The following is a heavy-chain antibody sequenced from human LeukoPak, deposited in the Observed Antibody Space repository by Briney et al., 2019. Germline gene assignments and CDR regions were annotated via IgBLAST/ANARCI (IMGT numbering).Heavy chain of an antibody. J-gene: IGHJ1*01. CDR1: GFTFSTYA. CDR2: ISGSGGST. D-gene: IGHD2-15*01. Sequence: GGSLRLSCAASGFTFSTYAMSWVRQAPGKGLEWVSAISGSGGSTYYADSVKGRFTISRDNSKNTLYLQMNSLRAEDTAVYYCAKCPRLRPEYFQHWGQGTLVTVSS. CDR3: AKCPRLRPEYFQH. V-gene: IGHV3-23*01.